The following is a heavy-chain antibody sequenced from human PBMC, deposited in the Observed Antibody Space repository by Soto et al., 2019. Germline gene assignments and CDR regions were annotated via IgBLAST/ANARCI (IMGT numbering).Heavy chain of an antibody. J-gene: IGHJ4*02. CDR1: GTSVIRNY. Sequence: QMRLQESGPGLVRPSETLSLTCNVSGTSVIRNYWTWIRQPPGKGLEWIGYIFYNGNSNTNPALKSRVSMSVDTSKNQFSLEVKSVTAADTAVYYCARNRGGNSGLFDYWGLGILVSVSS. D-gene: IGHD2-21*01. CDR2: IFYNGNS. CDR3: ARNRGGNSGLFDY. V-gene: IGHV4-59*02.